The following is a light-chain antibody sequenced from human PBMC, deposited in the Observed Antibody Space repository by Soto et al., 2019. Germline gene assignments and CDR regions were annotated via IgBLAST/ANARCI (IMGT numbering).Light chain of an antibody. CDR1: QGISSY. J-gene: IGKJ4*01. V-gene: IGKV1-9*01. CDR2: AAS. Sequence: IQLTQSPSSLSASVGDRVTITCRADQGISSYLAWCQQKPGKAPKLLIYAASTLQSGVPSRFSGSGSGTDFTLTISSLQPEDFATYYCQQVNSYPLTFGGGTKVDIK. CDR3: QQVNSYPLT.